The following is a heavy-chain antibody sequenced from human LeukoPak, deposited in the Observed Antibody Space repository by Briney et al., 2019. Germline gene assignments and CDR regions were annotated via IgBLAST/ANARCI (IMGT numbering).Heavy chain of an antibody. J-gene: IGHJ4*02. CDR3: ARVDSVGAFDY. Sequence: GGSLRLSCAASGFTFSSYSMNWVRQAPGKGLEWVSYISSSSSTIYYADSVKGRFTISRDNAKNSLYLQMNSLRAEDTAVYYCARVDSVGAFDYWGQGTLVTVSP. V-gene: IGHV3-48*04. D-gene: IGHD1-26*01. CDR2: ISSSSSTI. CDR1: GFTFSSYS.